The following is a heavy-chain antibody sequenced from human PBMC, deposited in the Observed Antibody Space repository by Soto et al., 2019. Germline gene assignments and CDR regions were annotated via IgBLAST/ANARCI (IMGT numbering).Heavy chain of an antibody. J-gene: IGHJ6*02. Sequence: LRLSCAAAGFTVSSNYMSWVSQAPGKGLEWVSVIYSGGSTYYADSVKGRFTISRDNSKNTLYLQMNSLRAEDTAVYYCARGTIYGMDVWGQGTTVTVAS. CDR2: IYSGGST. CDR3: ARGTIYGMDV. V-gene: IGHV3-53*01. CDR1: GFTVSSNY. D-gene: IGHD1-7*01.